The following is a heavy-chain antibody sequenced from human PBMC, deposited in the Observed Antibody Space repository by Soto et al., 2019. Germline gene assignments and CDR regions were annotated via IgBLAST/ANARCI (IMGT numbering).Heavy chain of an antibody. D-gene: IGHD6-19*01. Sequence: EVQLVESGGGLVKPGGSLRLSCAASGFTFSSYSMNWVRQAQGKGLEWVSSICSSSSYIYYADSVKGRFTISRENVKNSLYLHRISLRSGHTVGYYCAIGSVIPGAAVAGTGNYWGQGTLVTVSS. V-gene: IGHV3-21*01. CDR2: ICSSSSYI. J-gene: IGHJ4*02. CDR3: AIGSVIPGAAVAGTGNY. CDR1: GFTFSSYS.